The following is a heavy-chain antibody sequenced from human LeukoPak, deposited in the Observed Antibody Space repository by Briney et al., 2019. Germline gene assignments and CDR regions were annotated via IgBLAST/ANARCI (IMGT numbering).Heavy chain of an antibody. Sequence: GASLRLSCVASGFTFSSYGMSWVRQAPGKGLEWVSAISGSGGKTYNADSVKGRFTISRDNSRKTLYLQMNSLRAEDTAVYYCAKDGGSYQFDCWGQGTLVTVSS. CDR3: AKDGGSYQFDC. CDR1: GFTFSSYG. J-gene: IGHJ4*02. V-gene: IGHV3-23*01. D-gene: IGHD1-26*01. CDR2: ISGSGGKT.